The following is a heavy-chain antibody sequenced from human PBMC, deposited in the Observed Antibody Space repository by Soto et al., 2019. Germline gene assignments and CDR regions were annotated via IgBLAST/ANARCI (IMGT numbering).Heavy chain of an antibody. CDR3: VKGYYDSSGYYVGTIFDY. CDR2: ISSNGGST. Sequence: GALRLSCSASGFTFSSYAMHWVRQAPGKGLEYVSAISSNGGSTYYADSVKGRFTISRDNSKNTLYLQMSSLRAEDTAVYYCVKGYYDSSGYYVGTIFDYWGQGTLVTVSS. CDR1: GFTFSSYA. J-gene: IGHJ4*02. V-gene: IGHV3-64D*06. D-gene: IGHD3-22*01.